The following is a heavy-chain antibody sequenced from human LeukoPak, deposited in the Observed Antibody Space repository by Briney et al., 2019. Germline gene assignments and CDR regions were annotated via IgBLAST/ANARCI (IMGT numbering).Heavy chain of an antibody. CDR2: ISSSSSYI. CDR1: GFTFSSYS. D-gene: IGHD2-2*02. Sequence: GGSLRLSCAASGFTFSSYSMNWVRQAPGKGLEWVSSISSSSSYIYYADSVKGRFTISRDNAENSLYLQMNSLRAEDTAVYYCARDACSSTSCYKTGGYYYYMDVWGKGTTVTVSS. CDR3: ARDACSSTSCYKTGGYYYYMDV. V-gene: IGHV3-21*01. J-gene: IGHJ6*03.